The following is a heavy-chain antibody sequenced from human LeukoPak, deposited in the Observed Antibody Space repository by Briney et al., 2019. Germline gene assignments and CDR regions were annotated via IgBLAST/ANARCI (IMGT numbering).Heavy chain of an antibody. D-gene: IGHD3-10*01. CDR2: IYYSGST. J-gene: IGHJ6*03. CDR1: GYSISSDYY. CDR3: ARDAPLIRYGSGSYGPPGYYYMDV. V-gene: IGHV4-38-2*02. Sequence: SETLSLTCTVSGYSISSDYYWGWIRQPPGKGLERIGSIYYSGSTYYNPSLKSRVTISVDTSKNQFSLKLSSVTAADTAVYYCARDAPLIRYGSGSYGPPGYYYMDVWGKGTTVTVSS.